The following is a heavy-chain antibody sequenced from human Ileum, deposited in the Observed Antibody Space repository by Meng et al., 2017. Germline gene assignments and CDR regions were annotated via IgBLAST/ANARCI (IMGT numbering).Heavy chain of an antibody. CDR2: VYHSGRT. D-gene: IGHD3-10*02. Sequence: QVAGPGLQNPSAARYLTSAFSVGSIDSTIWWTWSRQPPGQGLVWIWEVYHSGRTHYNPSLQSRVTISIDNSKNRFPLSLNSGTAADTAIYYCARADYVRYFDLWGRGTLVTVSS. J-gene: IGHJ2*01. CDR1: VGSIDSTIW. CDR3: ARADYVRYFDL. V-gene: IGHV4-4*02.